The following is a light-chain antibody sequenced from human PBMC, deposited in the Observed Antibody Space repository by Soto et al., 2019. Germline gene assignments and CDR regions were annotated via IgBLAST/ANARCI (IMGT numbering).Light chain of an antibody. J-gene: IGLJ2*01. CDR1: SGHTRDA. CDR2: VNSGGTH. CDR3: QTWGAGIVV. Sequence: QLVLTQSPSASASLGASVKLTCTLSSGHTRDAIAWHQQQPQKGPRYLMKVNSGGTHIKGDGIPDRFSGSSSGAERYLTISSLQSEDEADYCCQTWGAGIVVFGGGTQLTVL. V-gene: IGLV4-69*01.